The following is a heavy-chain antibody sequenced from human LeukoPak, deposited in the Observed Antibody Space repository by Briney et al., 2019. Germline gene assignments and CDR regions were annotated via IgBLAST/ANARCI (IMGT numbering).Heavy chain of an antibody. D-gene: IGHD5-18*01. CDR3: ARALPHRRLMDTTMEQHWFDP. V-gene: IGHV1-46*01. CDR2: INPSGGST. CDR1: GYIFTSYF. Sequence: ASVKVSCKASGYIFTSYFMHWVRQAPGQGLEWMGLINPSGGSTRYAQKFQGRVTMTRDMSTSIVYMELSSLRSEDTAVYYCARALPHRRLMDTTMEQHWFDPWGQGTLVTVSS. J-gene: IGHJ5*02.